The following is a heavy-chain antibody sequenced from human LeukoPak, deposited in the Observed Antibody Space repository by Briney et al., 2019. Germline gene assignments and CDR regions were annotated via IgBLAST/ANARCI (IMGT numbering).Heavy chain of an antibody. CDR3: ARLIRPVGATLDYYYYYGMDV. Sequence: SETLSLTCTVSGGSISSGGYYWSWIRQHPGKGLEWIGYIYYSGSTYYNPSLKSRVTISVDTSKNQFSLKLSSVTAADTAVYYCARLIRPVGATLDYYYYYGMDVWGQGTTVTVSS. CDR1: GGSISSGGYY. J-gene: IGHJ6*02. D-gene: IGHD1-26*01. V-gene: IGHV4-31*03. CDR2: IYYSGST.